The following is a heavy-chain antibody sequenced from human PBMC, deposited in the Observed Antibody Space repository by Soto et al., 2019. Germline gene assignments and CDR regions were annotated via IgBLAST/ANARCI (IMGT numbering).Heavy chain of an antibody. J-gene: IGHJ4*02. CDR2: IKSKSDGGTT. CDR1: GFTFSYAW. D-gene: IGHD2-15*01. V-gene: IGHV3-15*01. Sequence: EVQLVESGGGLVKPGGSLRLSCAASGFTFSYAWMSWVRQAPGKGLEWVGRIKSKSDGGTTDFAAPVEGRFAISRDDSTNTLYLQMNSLKTEDTALYFCTTNRGYCSGGDCSNDYWGQGTLVTVSS. CDR3: TTNRGYCSGGDCSNDY.